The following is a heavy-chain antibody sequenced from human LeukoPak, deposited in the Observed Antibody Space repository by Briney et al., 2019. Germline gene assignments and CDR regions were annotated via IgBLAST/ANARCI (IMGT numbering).Heavy chain of an antibody. Sequence: GGSLRLSCAASGFTFSSYGMHWVRQAPGKGLEWVAFIRYDGSNKYYADSVKGRFTISRDNSKNTLYLQMNSLRAEDTAVYNCAKDLEWVSGSYPTHLGYWGQGTLVTVSS. D-gene: IGHD3-10*01. V-gene: IGHV3-30*02. J-gene: IGHJ4*02. CDR1: GFTFSSYG. CDR2: IRYDGSNK. CDR3: AKDLEWVSGSYPTHLGY.